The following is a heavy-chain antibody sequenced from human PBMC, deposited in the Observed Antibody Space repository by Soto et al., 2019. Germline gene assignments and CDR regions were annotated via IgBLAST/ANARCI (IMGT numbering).Heavy chain of an antibody. V-gene: IGHV3-30-3*01. D-gene: IGHD4-17*01. CDR2: ISYDGSNK. J-gene: IGHJ3*02. CDR3: AGEYGSDAFDI. Sequence: GGSLRLSCAASGFTFSSYAMHWVRQAPGKGLEWVAVISYDGSNKYYADSVKGRFTISRDNSKNTLYLQMNSLRAEDTAVYYCAGEYGSDAFDIWGQGTMVTVS. CDR1: GFTFSSYA.